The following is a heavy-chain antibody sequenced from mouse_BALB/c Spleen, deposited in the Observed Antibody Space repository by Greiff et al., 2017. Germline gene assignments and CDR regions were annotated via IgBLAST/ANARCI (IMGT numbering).Heavy chain of an antibody. CDR2: ISSGGSYT. D-gene: IGHD2-3*01. CDR1: GFTFSSYA. CDR3: AIYDFVYAMDY. J-gene: IGHJ4*01. V-gene: IGHV5-9-4*01. Sequence: DVKLVESGGGLVKPGGSLKLSCAASGFTFSSYAMSWVRQSPEKRLEWVAEISSGGSYTYYPDTVTGRFTISRDNAKNTLYLEMSSLRSEDTAMYYCAIYDFVYAMDYWGQGTSVTVSS.